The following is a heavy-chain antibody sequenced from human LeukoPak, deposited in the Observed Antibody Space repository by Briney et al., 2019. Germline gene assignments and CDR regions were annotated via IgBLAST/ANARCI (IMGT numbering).Heavy chain of an antibody. J-gene: IGHJ5*02. CDR1: GGTFSSYA. D-gene: IGHD6-6*01. CDR2: ILPILGIA. V-gene: IGHV1-69*04. Sequence: SVKVSCKASGGTFSSYAISRVRPAPGQGLEGMGRILPILGIANYAQKFKGRVTITADKSTSTAYMELSSLRSEDAAVYYCARERYSSSSGFDPWGQGTLVTVSS. CDR3: ARERYSSSSGFDP.